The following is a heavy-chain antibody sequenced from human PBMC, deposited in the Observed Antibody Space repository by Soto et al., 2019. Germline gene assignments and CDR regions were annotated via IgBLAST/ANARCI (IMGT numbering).Heavy chain of an antibody. D-gene: IGHD6-13*01. CDR3: ARPPGIAAAGTRDWFDP. Sequence: VASVKVSCKASGYTFTGYYMHWVRQAPGQGLEWMGWISPNSGGTNYAQKFQGRVTMTRDTSISTAYMELSRLRSDDTAVYYCARPPGIAAAGTRDWFDPWGQGTLVTVSS. V-gene: IGHV1-2*02. J-gene: IGHJ5*02. CDR1: GYTFTGYY. CDR2: ISPNSGGT.